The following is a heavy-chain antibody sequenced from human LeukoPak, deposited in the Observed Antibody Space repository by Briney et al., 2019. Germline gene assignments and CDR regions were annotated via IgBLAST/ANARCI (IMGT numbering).Heavy chain of an antibody. Sequence: GGSLRLSCAASGFTFDDYTMHWVRQAPGKGLEWVSLISWDGGSTYYADSVKGRFTISRDNSKNSLYLQMNSLRTEDTALYYCAKDRSMYGDYLPDYWGQGTLVTVSS. J-gene: IGHJ4*02. CDR2: ISWDGGST. D-gene: IGHD4-17*01. CDR1: GFTFDDYT. V-gene: IGHV3-43*01. CDR3: AKDRSMYGDYLPDY.